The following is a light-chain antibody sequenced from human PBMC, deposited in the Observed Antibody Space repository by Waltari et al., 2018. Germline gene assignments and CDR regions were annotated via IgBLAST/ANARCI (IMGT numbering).Light chain of an antibody. CDR2: EDY. J-gene: IGLJ3*02. Sequence: QSVLTQPASVSGSPGQSITISCTGSSNDVGSYNLVSWYQQHPGKAPKLLIYEDYKRPSGVTTRFSGTKSGNTASLTVFGLQAEDEAEYYCCSYGGGYSWVFGGGTKLTVL. CDR1: SNDVGSYNL. V-gene: IGLV2-23*01. CDR3: CSYGGGYSWV.